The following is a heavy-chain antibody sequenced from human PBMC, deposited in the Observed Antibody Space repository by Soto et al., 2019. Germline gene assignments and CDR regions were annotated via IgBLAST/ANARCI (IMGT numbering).Heavy chain of an antibody. V-gene: IGHV3-21*01. CDR3: SKESRSSALTATRVYGMDV. Sequence: GGSLRLSCAASGITFNSYSMNWVRQAPGKGLEWVSSISSVSTYIYYADSVKGRFTISRDNAKNSLYMQLTSLRAEDTAVYFCSKESRSSALTATRVYGMDVWGQGTTVTVSS. CDR2: ISSVSTYI. CDR1: GITFNSYS. J-gene: IGHJ6*02. D-gene: IGHD2-21*02.